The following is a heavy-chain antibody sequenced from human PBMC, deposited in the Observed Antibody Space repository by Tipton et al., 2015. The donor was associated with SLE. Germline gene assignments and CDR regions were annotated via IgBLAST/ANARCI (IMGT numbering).Heavy chain of an antibody. V-gene: IGHV4-34*01. CDR3: ARGRKHSA. J-gene: IGHJ5*02. Sequence: TLSLTCAVYGGSFSIYCWSWIRQSPGKGLEWIGEICHSGSTNYNPSLKSRVTISIDTSKSQFSLKMNSLTAADTAVYYCARGRKHSAWGQGTLVIVSS. D-gene: IGHD3-3*02. CDR1: GGSFSIYC. CDR2: ICHSGST.